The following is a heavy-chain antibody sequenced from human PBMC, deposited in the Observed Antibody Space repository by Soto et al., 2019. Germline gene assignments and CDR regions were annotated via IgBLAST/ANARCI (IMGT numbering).Heavy chain of an antibody. CDR2: VFSSGST. CDR3: ARVAFSYFGMDV. J-gene: IGHJ6*02. CDR1: GGAISSYY. V-gene: IGHV4-4*07. D-gene: IGHD3-3*02. Sequence: LSLTCSVPGGAISSYYWSWVRQPAGKGLEWIGRVFSSGSTNYNASLKSRVSMSIDTSKNEVSLTLRSVTAADTAVYYCARVAFSYFGMDVWGPGTTVTVSS.